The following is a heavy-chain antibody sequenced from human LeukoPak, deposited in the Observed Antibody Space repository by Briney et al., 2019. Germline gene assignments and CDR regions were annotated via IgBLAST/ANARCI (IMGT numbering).Heavy chain of an antibody. D-gene: IGHD3-3*01. CDR3: ARGSRRYDFWSGYQY. V-gene: IGHV1-18*01. CDR2: ISAYNGNT. CDR1: GYTFPSYG. Sequence: AAVKVSCKASGYTFPSYGSSWVRQAPGQGLEWMGWISAYNGNTNYAQKLQGRVTMTTDTSTSTAYMELRSLRSDDTAVYYCARGSRRYDFWSGYQYWGQGTLVTVSS. J-gene: IGHJ4*02.